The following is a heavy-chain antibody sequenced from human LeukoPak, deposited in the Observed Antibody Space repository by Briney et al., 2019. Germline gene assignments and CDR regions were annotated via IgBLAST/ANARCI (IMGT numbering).Heavy chain of an antibody. J-gene: IGHJ4*02. CDR3: ARGLSAIVY. CDR1: GGSFSGYY. V-gene: IGHV4-34*01. D-gene: IGHD2-15*01. CDR2: INHSGST. Sequence: SQTLSLTCAVYGGSFSGYYWSWIRQPPGKGLEWIGEINHSGSTNYNPSLKSRVTISVDTSKNQFSLKLSSVTAADTAVYYCARGLSAIVYWGQGTLVTVSS.